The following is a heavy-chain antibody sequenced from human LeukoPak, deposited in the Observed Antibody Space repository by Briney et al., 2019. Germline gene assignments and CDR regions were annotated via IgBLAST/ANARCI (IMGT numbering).Heavy chain of an antibody. CDR1: GFTFSSYG. D-gene: IGHD3-9*01. CDR2: ISSNGGST. J-gene: IGHJ4*02. CDR3: VGLILTGSDG. Sequence: PGRSLRLSCAASGFTFSSYGMHWVRQAPGKGLEYVSAISSNGGSTYYADSVKGRFTISRDNSKNTLYLQMSSLRAEDTAVYYCVGLILTGSDGWGQGTLVTVSS. V-gene: IGHV3-64D*06.